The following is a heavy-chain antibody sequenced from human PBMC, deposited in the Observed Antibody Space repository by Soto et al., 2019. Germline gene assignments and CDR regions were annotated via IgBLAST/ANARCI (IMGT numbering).Heavy chain of an antibody. CDR2: ISYDGSNK. J-gene: IGHJ3*02. V-gene: IGHV3-30*18. D-gene: IGHD4-17*01. CDR1: GFTFSSYG. CDR3: AKVPKPYGGNTEDAFDI. Sequence: PGGSLRLSCAASGFTFSSYGMHWVRQAPGKGLEWVAVISYDGSNKYYADSVKGRFTISRDNSKNTLYLQMNSLRAEDTAVYYCAKVPKPYGGNTEDAFDIWGQGTMVTV.